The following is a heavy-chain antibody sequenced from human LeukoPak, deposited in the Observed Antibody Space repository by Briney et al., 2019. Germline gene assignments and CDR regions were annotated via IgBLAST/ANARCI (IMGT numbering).Heavy chain of an antibody. CDR1: GYTFTSYG. CDR3: ARDDWNDRAFDI. D-gene: IGHD1-1*01. V-gene: IGHV1-18*01. Sequence: ASVKVSCKASGYTFTSYGISWVRQAPGQGLEWMGRTSAYNGNTNYAQKLQGRVTMTTDTSTSTAYMELRSLRSDDTAVYYCARDDWNDRAFDIWGQGTMVTVSS. CDR2: TSAYNGNT. J-gene: IGHJ3*02.